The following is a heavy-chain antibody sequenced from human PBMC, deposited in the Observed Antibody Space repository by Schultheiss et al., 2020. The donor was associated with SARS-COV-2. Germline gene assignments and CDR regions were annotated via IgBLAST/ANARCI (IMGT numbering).Heavy chain of an antibody. CDR2: IYYSGST. V-gene: IGHV4-61*08. CDR3: ARHSPYGSGRGVWFDP. J-gene: IGHJ5*02. Sequence: SETLSLTCTVSGGSISSGGYYWSWIRQHPGKGLEWIGYIYYSGSTNYNPSLKSRVTISVDTSKNQFSLKLSSVTAADTAVYYCARHSPYGSGRGVWFDPWGQGTLVTVSS. CDR1: GGSISSGGYY. D-gene: IGHD3-10*01.